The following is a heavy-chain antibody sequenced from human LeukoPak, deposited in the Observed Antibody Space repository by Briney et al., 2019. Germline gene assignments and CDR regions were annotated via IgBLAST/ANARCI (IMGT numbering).Heavy chain of an antibody. V-gene: IGHV3-30*02. Sequence: GGSLRLSCAASGFTFSSYGMHWVRQAPGKGLEWVAFIRYDGSNKYYADSVKGRFTMSRDNAKNSLYLQVNSLRAEDTAVYYCASQAYGLFHYWGQGTLVTVSS. CDR1: GFTFSSYG. CDR2: IRYDGSNK. J-gene: IGHJ4*02. CDR3: ASQAYGLFHY. D-gene: IGHD3-16*01.